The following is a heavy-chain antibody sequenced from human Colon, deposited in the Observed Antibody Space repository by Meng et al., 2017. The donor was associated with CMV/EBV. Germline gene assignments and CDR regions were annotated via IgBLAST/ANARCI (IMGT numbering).Heavy chain of an antibody. V-gene: IGHV1-18*01. CDR1: GYSFTSFG. D-gene: IGHD1-20*01. CDR2: ISAHNGIT. CDR3: VKERSNWLED. J-gene: IGHJ4*02. Sequence: ASVKVSCKASGYSFTSFGISWVRQAPGQGLEWMGWISAHNGITTYAQKVQDRVTLTTDTSASTAYMELRSLRSDDTAVYFCVKERSNWLEDWSQGTVVTVSS.